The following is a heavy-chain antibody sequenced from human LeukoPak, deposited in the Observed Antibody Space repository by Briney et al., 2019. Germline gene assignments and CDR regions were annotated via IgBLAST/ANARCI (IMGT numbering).Heavy chain of an antibody. V-gene: IGHV5-51*01. J-gene: IGHJ1*01. D-gene: IGHD6-19*01. CDR1: GYSFTNYW. CDR3: AGAGIAVAGNAEYFQH. Sequence: GESLKISCKGSGYSFTNYWIAWVRQMPGKGLEWMGIIYPGDSDTRYSPSFQGQVTISADKSISTAYLQWSSLKASDTAMYYCAGAGIAVAGNAEYFQHWGQGTLVTVSS. CDR2: IYPGDSDT.